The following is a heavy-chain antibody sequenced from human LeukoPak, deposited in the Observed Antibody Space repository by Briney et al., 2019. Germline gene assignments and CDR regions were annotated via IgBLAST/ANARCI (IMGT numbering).Heavy chain of an antibody. CDR3: ARDRAIVVMTAILDY. D-gene: IGHD2-21*02. V-gene: IGHV3-30-3*01. Sequence: PGGSLRLSCATSGFTFSDYAMNWVRQAPGKGLEWVAVISYDGSNKYYADSVKGRFTISRDNSKNTLYLQMDSLRAEDTAVYYCARDRAIVVMTAILDYWGQGTLVTVSS. J-gene: IGHJ4*02. CDR1: GFTFSDYA. CDR2: ISYDGSNK.